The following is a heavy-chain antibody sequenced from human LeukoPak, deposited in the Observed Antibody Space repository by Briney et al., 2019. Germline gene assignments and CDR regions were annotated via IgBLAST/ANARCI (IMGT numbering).Heavy chain of an antibody. CDR1: GYTLTELS. V-gene: IGHV1-24*01. Sequence: ASVKVSCKVSGYTLTELSMHWVRQAPGKGLEWMGGFDPEDGETISAQKFQGRVTMTEDTSTDTAYMELSSLRSEDTAVYYCATDLGYSSSSRAIAYWGQGTLVTVSS. CDR2: FDPEDGET. J-gene: IGHJ4*02. D-gene: IGHD6-6*01. CDR3: ATDLGYSSSSRAIAY.